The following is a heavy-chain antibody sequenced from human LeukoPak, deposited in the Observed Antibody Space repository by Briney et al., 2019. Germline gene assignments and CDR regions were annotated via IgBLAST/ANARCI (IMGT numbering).Heavy chain of an antibody. CDR2: FDPEDGET. D-gene: IGHD6-6*01. V-gene: IGHV1-24*01. CDR3: ATASSSSGLATIDY. CDR1: GYTLTELS. Sequence: APVKVSCKVSGYTLTELSMHWVRQAPGKGLEWMGGFDPEDGETIYAQKFQGRATMTEDTSTDTAYMQLSSLRSEDTAVYYCATASSSSGLATIDYWGQGTLVTVSS. J-gene: IGHJ4*02.